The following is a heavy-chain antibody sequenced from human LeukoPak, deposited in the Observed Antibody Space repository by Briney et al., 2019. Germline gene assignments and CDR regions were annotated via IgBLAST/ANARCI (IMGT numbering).Heavy chain of an antibody. CDR3: ARDSSRLFDP. J-gene: IGHJ5*02. Sequence: SETLPLTCTVSGDSISSYYWSWIRQPPGKGLEWIGYMYYSGSTNYNPSLKSRVTISVDTSKNQFSLKLSSVTAADTAVYYCARDSSRLFDPWGQGTLVTVSS. CDR2: MYYSGST. D-gene: IGHD6-13*01. V-gene: IGHV4-59*01. CDR1: GDSISSYY.